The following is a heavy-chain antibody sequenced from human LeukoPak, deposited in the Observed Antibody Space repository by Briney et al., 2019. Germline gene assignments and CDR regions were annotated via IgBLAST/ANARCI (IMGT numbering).Heavy chain of an antibody. V-gene: IGHV4-34*01. CDR1: GGSFSGYY. CDR2: INRGGST. D-gene: IGHD4-23*01. J-gene: IGHJ4*02. Sequence: SETLSLTCAVYGGSFSGYYWSWIRQPPGKGLEWIGEINRGGSTNYNPSLMSRVTISVDTSKNQFSLKLSSVTAADTAVYYCARGAGGRKPFVDYWGQGTLVTVSS. CDR3: ARGAGGRKPFVDY.